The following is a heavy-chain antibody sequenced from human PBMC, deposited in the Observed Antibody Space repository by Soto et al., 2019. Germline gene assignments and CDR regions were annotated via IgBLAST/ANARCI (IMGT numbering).Heavy chain of an antibody. CDR2: IYWDDDK. CDR1: GFSLSTSGVG. Sequence: QITLKESGPTLVKPTQTLTLTCTFSGFSLSTSGVGVGWIRQPPGKALEWLTLIYWDDDKRYNPSLQCRLTITKDTSKNQVVLTRTNMDPVDTDIYYCAYSTWQNFDYWGQGTLVTVSS. D-gene: IGHD2-21*01. V-gene: IGHV2-5*02. J-gene: IGHJ4*02. CDR3: AYSTWQNFDY.